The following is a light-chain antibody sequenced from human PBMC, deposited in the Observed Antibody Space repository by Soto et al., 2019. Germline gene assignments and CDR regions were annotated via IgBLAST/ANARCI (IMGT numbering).Light chain of an antibody. CDR1: QSVSSSY. V-gene: IGKV3-20*01. J-gene: IGKJ4*01. CDR3: QQYGSSPQIT. CDR2: GAS. Sequence: VMTQSPATLSLSPGERATLSCRARQSVSSSYLAWYQQQPVQAPRLVIYGASSRATGIPDRFSGSASGTEFTLTISRLEPEDFAVYYCQQYGSSPQITFGGGTKVDIK.